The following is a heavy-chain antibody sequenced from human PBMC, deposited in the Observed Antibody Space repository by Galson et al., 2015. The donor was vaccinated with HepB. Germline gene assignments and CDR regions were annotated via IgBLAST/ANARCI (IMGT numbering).Heavy chain of an antibody. V-gene: IGHV1-18*04. CDR1: GYTLTSYG. CDR2: ISAYNGNT. D-gene: IGHD5-18*01. CDR3: ARDQDADTTMVPYYYGLDV. J-gene: IGHJ6*02. Sequence: SVKVSCKASGYTLTSYGITWVRQAPGQGLEWMGWISAYNGNTNYAQKLQGRVTMTTDTSTSTAYMELRSLRSDDTAVYYCARDQDADTTMVPYYYGLDVWGQGTTVTVSS.